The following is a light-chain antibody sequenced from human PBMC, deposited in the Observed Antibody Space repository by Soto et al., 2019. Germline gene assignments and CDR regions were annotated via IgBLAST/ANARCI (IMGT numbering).Light chain of an antibody. CDR2: GNT. Sequence: QSVLTQPPSVSGAPGQRVTISCTGSSSNIGSTYDVQWYRQLPGTAPKLLIHGNTNRPSGVPDRFSGSKSGTSASLTISGLQAEDEADYYCNSFTTSSTYVFGTGTKVTVL. V-gene: IGLV1-40*01. CDR3: NSFTTSSTYV. J-gene: IGLJ1*01. CDR1: SSNIGSTYD.